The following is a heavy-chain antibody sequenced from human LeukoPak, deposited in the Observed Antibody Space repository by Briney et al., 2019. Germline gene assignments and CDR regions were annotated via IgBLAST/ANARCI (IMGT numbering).Heavy chain of an antibody. V-gene: IGHV3-74*01. J-gene: IGHJ4*02. CDR2: INSDGSST. D-gene: IGHD6-25*01. CDR1: GFTFSSYW. Sequence: GGSLRLSCAASGFTFSSYWMHWVRQAPGKGLVWVSRINSDGSSTSYADSVKGRFTISRDNAKNTLYLQMNSLRAEDTAVYYCAKDNSGSGGGRVSFDYWGQGTLVTVSS. CDR3: AKDNSGSGGGRVSFDY.